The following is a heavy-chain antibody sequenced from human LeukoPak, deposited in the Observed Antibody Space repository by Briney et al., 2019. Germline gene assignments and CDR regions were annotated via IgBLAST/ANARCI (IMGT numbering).Heavy chain of an antibody. Sequence: GGSLRLSCTASGFTFSSYGMHWVRQAPGKGLEWVAFIWYDGNDKYYLDSVKGRFTISRDISKNTLHLQMNSRRPEDTAVYYCARHSISTSSSGGLDYWGQGTLVTVSS. D-gene: IGHD6-6*01. CDR2: IWYDGNDK. J-gene: IGHJ4*02. V-gene: IGHV3-30*02. CDR3: ARHSISTSSSGGLDY. CDR1: GFTFSSYG.